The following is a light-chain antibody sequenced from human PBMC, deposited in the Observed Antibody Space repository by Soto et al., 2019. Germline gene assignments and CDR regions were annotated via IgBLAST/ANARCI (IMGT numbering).Light chain of an antibody. CDR3: QQYNNLPLT. V-gene: IGKV3-15*01. CDR2: AAS. Sequence: EIVMTQSPVPLSLSQGERATLSFRASQSVGSHLAWYRQKPDQAPRLLIYAASSRATDVPARFSGSGSGTEFPLTISSLQSEDLAVYYGQQYNNLPLTVGGGTKVERK. J-gene: IGKJ4*02. CDR1: QSVGSH.